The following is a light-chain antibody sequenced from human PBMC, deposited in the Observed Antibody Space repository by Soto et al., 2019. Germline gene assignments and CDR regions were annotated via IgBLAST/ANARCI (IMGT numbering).Light chain of an antibody. Sequence: EIVLPQSPAPLSLPPGEGPTLSCRAGRGLSSSYVVWYQQKPGQVPSSLIYAASRRPTAIPDRFCGRGSATAYTITISRVVPEYYAVYYCRQQGTFGQGTQLEIK. V-gene: IGKV3-20*01. J-gene: IGKJ2*01. CDR3: RQQGT. CDR2: AAS. CDR1: RGLSSSY.